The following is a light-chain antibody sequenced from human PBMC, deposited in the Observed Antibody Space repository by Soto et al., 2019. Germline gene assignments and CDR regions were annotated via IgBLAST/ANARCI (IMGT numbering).Light chain of an antibody. Sequence: EIVLTQSPATLSLSPGERATLSCRASQSVSSYLAWYQQKPGQAPRLLIYDASNRATGIPARFSGSGSGTDFTLTISSLEPEDFAVYYCQQYNNWRMYAFGQGTKVDIK. CDR3: QQYNNWRMYA. J-gene: IGKJ2*01. CDR1: QSVSSY. CDR2: DAS. V-gene: IGKV3-11*01.